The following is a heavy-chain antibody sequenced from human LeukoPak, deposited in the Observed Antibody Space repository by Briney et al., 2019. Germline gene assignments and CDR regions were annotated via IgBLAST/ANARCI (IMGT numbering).Heavy chain of an antibody. D-gene: IGHD2-2*01. Sequence: ASVKVSCKASGYTFTGYYIHWVRQAPGQGLEWMGWTSPNSGGTKYAQNFQGRVTMTRDTSISTAYMELNRLRSDDTAVYYCARGDCSTISCPFDPWGQGTLVTVSS. J-gene: IGHJ5*02. CDR2: TSPNSGGT. CDR3: ARGDCSTISCPFDP. CDR1: GYTFTGYY. V-gene: IGHV1-2*02.